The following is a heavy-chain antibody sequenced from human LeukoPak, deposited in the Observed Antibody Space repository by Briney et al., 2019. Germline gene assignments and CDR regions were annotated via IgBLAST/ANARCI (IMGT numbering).Heavy chain of an antibody. CDR3: ARDRLYYFDY. CDR1: GGSISSYY. Sequence: PSETLSLTCTVSGGSISSYYWSWIRQPPRKGLEWIGYIYYSGTTNYNPSLKSRVTISVDTSKNQFSLNLSSVTAADTAVYYCARDRLYYFDYWGQGTLVTVSS. J-gene: IGHJ4*02. V-gene: IGHV4-59*01. CDR2: IYYSGTT.